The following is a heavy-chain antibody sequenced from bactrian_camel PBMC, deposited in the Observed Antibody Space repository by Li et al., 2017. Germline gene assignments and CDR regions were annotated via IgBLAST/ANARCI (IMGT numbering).Heavy chain of an antibody. D-gene: IGHD2*01. J-gene: IGHJ4*01. Sequence: HVQLVESGGGLVQPGGSLRLSCAASGFTFSSYYTNWVRQAPGKGLEWVSSIRPDGSYTYYIDSVKGRFTISRDNAKNTVYLQMNSLKSEGTALYYCVAGGSNRFDYWGQGTQVTVS. CDR3: VAGGSNRFDY. V-gene: IGHV3S6*01. CDR1: GFTFSSYY. CDR2: IRPDGSYT.